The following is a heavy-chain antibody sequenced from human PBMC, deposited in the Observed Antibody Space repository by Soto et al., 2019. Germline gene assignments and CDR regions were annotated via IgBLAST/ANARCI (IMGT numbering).Heavy chain of an antibody. J-gene: IGHJ4*02. V-gene: IGHV4-39*01. CDR2: IYYSGST. D-gene: IGHD3-16*01. Sequence: QLQLQESGPGLVKPSETLSLTCTVSGGSISSSSYYWGWIRQPPGKGLEWIGSIYYSGSTYYNPSLKSRVTISVDTSKNQFSLKLSSVTAADTAVYYCATRLGRKPSLQKGYFDYWGQGTLVTVSS. CDR1: GGSISSSSYY. CDR3: ATRLGRKPSLQKGYFDY.